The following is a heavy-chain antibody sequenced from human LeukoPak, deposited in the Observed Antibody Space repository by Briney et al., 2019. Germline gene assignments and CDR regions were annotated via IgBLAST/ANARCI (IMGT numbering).Heavy chain of an antibody. D-gene: IGHD1-26*01. CDR3: ARDKWELPYLDY. Sequence: PWGSLRLSCAASGFTFSDYYMSWIRQAPGKGLECVSYISNSGSIIYYADSVKGRFTISRDNAKNSLYLQMNSLRAEDTAVYYCARDKWELPYLDYWGQGTLVTVSP. J-gene: IGHJ4*02. V-gene: IGHV3-11*04. CDR1: GFTFSDYY. CDR2: ISNSGSII.